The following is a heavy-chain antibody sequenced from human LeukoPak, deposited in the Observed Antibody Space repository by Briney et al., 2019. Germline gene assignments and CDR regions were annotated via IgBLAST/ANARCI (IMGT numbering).Heavy chain of an antibody. CDR1: GYSISSGYY. Sequence: SETLSLTCTVSGYSISSGYYWGWIRQPPGKGLEWIGSIYHSGSTYYNPSLKSRVTLSVDTSKNQFSLKLSSVTAADTAVYYCARDHPTYYYGSGSYFRGRFGPWGQGTLVTVSS. CDR3: ARDHPTYYYGSGSYFRGRFGP. J-gene: IGHJ5*02. D-gene: IGHD3-10*01. CDR2: IYHSGST. V-gene: IGHV4-38-2*02.